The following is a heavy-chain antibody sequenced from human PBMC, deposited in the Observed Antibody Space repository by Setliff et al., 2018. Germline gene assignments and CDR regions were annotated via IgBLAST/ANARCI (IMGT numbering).Heavy chain of an antibody. CDR1: GFTFSSYT. CDR3: AKRGDTRTFDY. Sequence: GSLRLSCEASGFTFSSYTMTWVRQAPGEGLEWVSGISARTGLTYYADSVKGRFTMSRDISKNTVYLHMTSLRAEDTAMYYCAKRGDTRTFDYWGQGALVTVSS. V-gene: IGHV3-23*01. J-gene: IGHJ4*02. D-gene: IGHD5-18*01. CDR2: ISARTGLT.